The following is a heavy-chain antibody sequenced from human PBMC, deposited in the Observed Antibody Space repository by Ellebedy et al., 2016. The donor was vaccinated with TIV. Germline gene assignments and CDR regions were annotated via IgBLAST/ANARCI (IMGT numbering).Heavy chain of an antibody. V-gene: IGHV4-39*01. Sequence: MPSETLSLTYAVPGGPISSSSYYWGWIRQPPGKGLEWLGNIYYIGSTYYNPSLTGRVTISVDTSKNQFSLNLSSLIAADTAVYYCASLEMATILDAFDIWGQGTKVTVSS. CDR2: IYYIGST. D-gene: IGHD5-24*01. CDR3: ASLEMATILDAFDI. J-gene: IGHJ3*02. CDR1: GGPISSSSYY.